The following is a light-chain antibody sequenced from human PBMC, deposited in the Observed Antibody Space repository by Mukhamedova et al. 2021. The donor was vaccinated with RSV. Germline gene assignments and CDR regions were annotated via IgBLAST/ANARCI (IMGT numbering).Light chain of an antibody. CDR2: GAS. Sequence: WYQRRVHGEAPKLLIYGASTLQSGVPSRFSGSGSGTDFTLTISSLQPEDVATYFCQQSYTQRSSTAFYTFGQGTKLAIK. J-gene: IGKJ2*01. V-gene: IGKV1-39*01. CDR3: QQSYTQRSSTAFYT.